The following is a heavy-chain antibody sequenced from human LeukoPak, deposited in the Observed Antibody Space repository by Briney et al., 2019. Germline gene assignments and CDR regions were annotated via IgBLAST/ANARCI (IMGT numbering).Heavy chain of an antibody. CDR2: TYYRSKWYN. CDR3: VRDSDADRDAFDI. Sequence: SQTLSLTCAISGVSVSSNSVAWNWIRQSPSRGLEWLGRTYYRSKWYNDYAVSVKSRITINPDTSKNQFSLHLNSVTPEDTAVYYCVRDSDADRDAFDIWGQGTMVTVSS. CDR1: GVSVSSNSVA. J-gene: IGHJ3*02. V-gene: IGHV6-1*01.